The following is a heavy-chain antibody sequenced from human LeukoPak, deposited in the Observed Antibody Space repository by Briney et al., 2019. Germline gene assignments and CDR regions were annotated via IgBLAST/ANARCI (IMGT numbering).Heavy chain of an antibody. V-gene: IGHV3-53*01. CDR2: IYTSGLT. D-gene: IGHD5-24*01. J-gene: IGHJ4*02. Sequence: AGGSLRLSCAASDFTVSFNYMTWVRQAPGKGLEWVSIIYTSGLTYYADSVKGRFTISRDNSKNTLFLHMSSLRVDDTAVYFCARDWNVEMATISYFDYWGQGTLVTVSS. CDR3: ARDWNVEMATISYFDY. CDR1: DFTVSFNY.